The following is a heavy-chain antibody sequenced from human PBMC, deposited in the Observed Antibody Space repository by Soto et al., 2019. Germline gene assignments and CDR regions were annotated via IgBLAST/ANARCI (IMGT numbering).Heavy chain of an antibody. J-gene: IGHJ4*02. CDR2: IDPEGSGK. V-gene: IGHV3-7*01. Sequence: EAQLVQSGGGLVQPGGSLRLSCEASAFSLRSFWMNWVRQSPRKGLEWVSNIDPEGSGKVYVDSVKGRFTVSRDNTQNSVHLQMDRLRAEDTAVYYCAGWGPNVCYWGQGSLVTVSS. CDR3: AGWGPNVCY. CDR1: AFSLRSFW. D-gene: IGHD3-16*01.